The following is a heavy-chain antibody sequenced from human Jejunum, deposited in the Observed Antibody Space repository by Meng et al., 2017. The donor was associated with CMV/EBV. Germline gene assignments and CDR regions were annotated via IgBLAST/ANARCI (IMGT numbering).Heavy chain of an antibody. V-gene: IGHV3-23*03. Sequence: YALTWVRQAPGKGLEWVSVINSGGSSTKYADPVKGRFTISRDNSNTTVYLQMNSLRAEDTAIYYCARWSQWYYDIYTGYNFYGMDVWGQGTTVTVSS. D-gene: IGHD3-9*01. CDR1: YA. CDR3: ARWSQWYYDIYTGYNFYGMDV. CDR2: INSGGSST. J-gene: IGHJ6*02.